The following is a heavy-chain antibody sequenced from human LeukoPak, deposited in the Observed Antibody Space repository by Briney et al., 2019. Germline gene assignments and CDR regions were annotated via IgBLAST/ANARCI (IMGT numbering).Heavy chain of an antibody. Sequence: PSETLSLTCTVTGTSIRSGSYYWNWIRQAAGKGLEWIGRMYIGGRATYNPSLKSRVTISLETTENQFSLRLRSVTAADTAVYYCAREGIAVADTYYYYYMDVWGKGTWVTVSS. V-gene: IGHV4-61*02. CDR2: MYIGGRA. CDR1: GTSIRSGSYY. J-gene: IGHJ6*03. CDR3: AREGIAVADTYYYYYMDV. D-gene: IGHD6-19*01.